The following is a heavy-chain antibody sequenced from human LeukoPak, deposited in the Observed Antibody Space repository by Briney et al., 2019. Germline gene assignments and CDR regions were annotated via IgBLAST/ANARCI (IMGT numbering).Heavy chain of an antibody. CDR3: ARALWFGETCPAY. CDR2: SSSSSSYI. D-gene: IGHD3-10*01. CDR1: GFTFSSYS. Sequence: GGSLRLSCAASGFTFSSYSMNWLRPAPGKGLEGVSSSSSSSSYIYYADSVKGRFTISRDNAKNSLYLQMNSLRAEDTAVYYCARALWFGETCPAYWGQGTLVTVSS. J-gene: IGHJ4*02. V-gene: IGHV3-21*01.